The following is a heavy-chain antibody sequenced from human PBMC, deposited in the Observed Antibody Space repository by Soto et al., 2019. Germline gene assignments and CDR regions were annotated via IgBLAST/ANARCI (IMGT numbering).Heavy chain of an antibody. Sequence: SETLSLTCTVSGGSISSGRYYWSWIRQHPGKGQEWIGYIYYSGSTYYNPSLKSRVTISVDTSKNQFSLKLSSVTAADTAVYYCARDRDYGDYVGYFDYWGQGTLVTVSS. CDR3: ARDRDYGDYVGYFDY. CDR1: GGSISSGRYY. CDR2: IYYSGST. D-gene: IGHD4-17*01. J-gene: IGHJ4*02. V-gene: IGHV4-31*02.